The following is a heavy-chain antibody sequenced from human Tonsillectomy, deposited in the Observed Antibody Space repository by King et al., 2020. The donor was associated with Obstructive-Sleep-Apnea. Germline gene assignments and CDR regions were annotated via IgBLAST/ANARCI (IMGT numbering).Heavy chain of an antibody. CDR1: GGSISSYY. CDR2: IYYSGST. Sequence: LQLQESGPGLVKPSETLSLTCTVSGGSISSYYWSWIRQPPGKGLEWIGYIYYSGSTNYNPSLKSRVTISVDTSKNQFSLKLSSVTAADTAVYYCARAGFGRLFDYWGQGTLVTVSS. J-gene: IGHJ4*02. D-gene: IGHD3-10*01. CDR3: ARAGFGRLFDY. V-gene: IGHV4-59*01.